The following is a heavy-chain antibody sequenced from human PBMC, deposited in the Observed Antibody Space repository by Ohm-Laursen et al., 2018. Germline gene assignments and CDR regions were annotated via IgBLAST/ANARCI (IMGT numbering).Heavy chain of an antibody. Sequence: ASVKVSCKASGGTFSSYAITWVRQAPGQGLEWMGWISPYSGQTKYALKLQGRVTMTTDTSTSTAYMDVRGLRSDDTAVYYCARGDTYGFDYWGQGTLVTVSS. V-gene: IGHV1-18*01. J-gene: IGHJ4*02. CDR3: ARGDTYGFDY. D-gene: IGHD3-10*01. CDR1: GGTFSSYA. CDR2: ISPYSGQT.